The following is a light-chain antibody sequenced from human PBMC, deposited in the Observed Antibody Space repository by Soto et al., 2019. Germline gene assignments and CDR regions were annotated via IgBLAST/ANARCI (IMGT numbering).Light chain of an antibody. CDR2: DVR. CDR1: SSDVGSYHL. J-gene: IGLJ1*01. CDR3: CSYAGITTHV. Sequence: QSVLAQPASVSGSPGQSITISCTGTSSDVGSYHLVSWYQQHPGKAPRLMIYDVRKRPSGVSNRFSGSKSGNTASLTISELQAEDEADYYCCSYAGITTHVFGTGTKVTVL. V-gene: IGLV2-23*02.